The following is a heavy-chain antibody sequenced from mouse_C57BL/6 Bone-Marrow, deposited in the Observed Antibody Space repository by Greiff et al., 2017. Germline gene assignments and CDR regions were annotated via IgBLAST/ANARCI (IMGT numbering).Heavy chain of an antibody. Sequence: VKLQQSDAELVKPGASVKISCKASGYTFTDYTIHWMKQRPEQGLEWIGYINPRDGSTKYNEKFKGKATLTVDKSSSTAYMQLNSLTSEDSAVXFCAREVDDDFYYAVDYWGQGTSVTVSS. CDR2: INPRDGST. J-gene: IGHJ4*01. D-gene: IGHD2-3*01. V-gene: IGHV1-78*01. CDR3: AREVDDDFYYAVDY. CDR1: GYTFTDYT.